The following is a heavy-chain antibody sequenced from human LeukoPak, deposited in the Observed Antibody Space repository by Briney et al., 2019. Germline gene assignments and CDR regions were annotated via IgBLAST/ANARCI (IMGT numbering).Heavy chain of an antibody. J-gene: IGHJ6*02. CDR2: MNPNSGNT. CDR3: ARELWFGELLGFYYYGMDV. V-gene: IGHV1-8*01. D-gene: IGHD3-10*01. Sequence: ASVKVSCKASGYTFTSYDINWVRQATGQGLEWMGWMNPNSGNTGYAQKFQGRVTMTRNTSISTAYMELSSLRSEDTAVYYCARELWFGELLGFYYYGMDVWGQGTTVTVSS. CDR1: GYTFTSYD.